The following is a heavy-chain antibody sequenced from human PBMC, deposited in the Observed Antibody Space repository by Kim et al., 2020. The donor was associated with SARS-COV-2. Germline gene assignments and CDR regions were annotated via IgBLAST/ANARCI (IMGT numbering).Heavy chain of an antibody. CDR3: ATDTTAAGYIYFDY. D-gene: IGHD6-13*01. Sequence: AQKFQGRVTMTEDTSTDPAYMELSSLRSEDTAVYYCATDTTAAGYIYFDYWGQGTLVTVSS. V-gene: IGHV1-24*01. J-gene: IGHJ4*02.